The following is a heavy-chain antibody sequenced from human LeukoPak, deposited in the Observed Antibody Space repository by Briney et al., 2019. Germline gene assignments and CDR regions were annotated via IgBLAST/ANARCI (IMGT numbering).Heavy chain of an antibody. D-gene: IGHD3-3*02. CDR2: INPNSGGT. CDR3: ARTISRDAFDI. J-gene: IGHJ3*02. CDR1: GYTFTGHY. V-gene: IGHV1-2*06. Sequence: ASVKVSCKASGYTFTGHYMHWVRQAPGQGLERMGRINPNSGGTNYAQKFQGRVTMTRDTSISTAYMELSRLRSDDTAVYYCARTISRDAFDIWGQGTMVTVSS.